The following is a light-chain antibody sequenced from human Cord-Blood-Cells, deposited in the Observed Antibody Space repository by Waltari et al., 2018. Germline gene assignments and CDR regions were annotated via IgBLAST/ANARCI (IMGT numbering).Light chain of an antibody. CDR1: SSDVGRYNL. CDR2: EGS. Sequence: QSALTPPAAVSGSPGQSLPIPCTRTSSDVGRYNLVTWYQQHPGKAPKLMIYEGSKRPSGVSNRFSGSKSGNTASLTISGLQAEDEADYYCCSYAGSSTWVFGGGTKLTVL. CDR3: CSYAGSSTWV. J-gene: IGLJ3*02. V-gene: IGLV2-23*01.